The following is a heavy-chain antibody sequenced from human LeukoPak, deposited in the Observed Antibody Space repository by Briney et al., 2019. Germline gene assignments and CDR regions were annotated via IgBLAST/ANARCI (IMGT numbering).Heavy chain of an antibody. V-gene: IGHV3-66*02. D-gene: IGHD1-26*01. J-gene: IGHJ6*03. Sequence: GGSLRLSCAASGFTVSSNYMSWVRQAPGKGLEWVSVIYSGGSTYYADSVKGRFTISRDNSKNTLYLQMYSLRAEDTAVYYCAAVVGATRAVAYYYYMDVWGKGTTVTVSS. CDR3: AAVVGATRAVAYYYYMDV. CDR2: IYSGGST. CDR1: GFTVSSNY.